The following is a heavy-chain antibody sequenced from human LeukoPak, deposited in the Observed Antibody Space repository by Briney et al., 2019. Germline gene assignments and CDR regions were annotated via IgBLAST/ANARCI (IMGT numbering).Heavy chain of an antibody. CDR3: AKFKGHYGDSEYYFDS. D-gene: IGHD3-10*01. CDR2: ISSSSSYI. Sequence: GGSLRLSCAASGFTFSSYSMNWVRQAPGKGLEWVSSISSSSSYIYYADSVKGRFTISRDNAKNSLFLQMNSLRAEDTAVYYCAKFKGHYGDSEYYFDSWGQGTLVTVSS. V-gene: IGHV3-21*01. CDR1: GFTFSSYS. J-gene: IGHJ4*02.